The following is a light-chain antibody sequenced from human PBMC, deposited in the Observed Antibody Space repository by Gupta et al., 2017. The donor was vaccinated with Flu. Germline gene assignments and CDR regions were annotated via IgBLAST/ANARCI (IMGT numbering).Light chain of an antibody. CDR1: ALSKQY. CDR3: QSADNKYVE. Sequence: SYELTQPPTVSVSPGQTARITCSGDALSKQYVYWYQQKAGQAPVLLIYKSSERPSGIPERFSGSSSGTTVTLTISGVQAEDEADYYCQSADNKYVEFGGGTKLTVL. V-gene: IGLV3-25*02. CDR2: KSS. J-gene: IGLJ2*01.